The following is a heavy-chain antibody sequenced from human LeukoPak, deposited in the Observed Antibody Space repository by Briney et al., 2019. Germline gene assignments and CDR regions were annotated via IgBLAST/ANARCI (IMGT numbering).Heavy chain of an antibody. CDR3: ARGGRTIFGVVTIPHYFDY. V-gene: IGHV4-34*01. J-gene: IGHJ4*02. CDR1: GGSFSGYY. Sequence: SETLSLTCAVYGGSFSGYYWSWIRQPPGKGLEWIGEINHSGSTNYNSSLKSRVTISVDTSKNQFSLKLSSVTAADTAVYYCARGGRTIFGVVTIPHYFDYWGQGTLVTVSS. D-gene: IGHD3-3*01. CDR2: INHSGST.